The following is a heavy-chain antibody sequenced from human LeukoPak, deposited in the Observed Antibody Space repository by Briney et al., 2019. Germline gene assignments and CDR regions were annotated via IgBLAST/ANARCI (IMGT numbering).Heavy chain of an antibody. D-gene: IGHD4-11*01. CDR1: GDSISSSHYY. CDR2: IYSGGET. V-gene: IGHV4-39*02. CDR3: VRDYSNFVQGD. Sequence: SETLSLTCTVSGDSISSSHYYWGWIRQSPGKGLEWIGSIYSGGETHYNPSLNSRVTIFLDTSKNRFSLNLISVTATDTAVCYCVRDYSNFVQGDWGQGTLVTVSS. J-gene: IGHJ4*02.